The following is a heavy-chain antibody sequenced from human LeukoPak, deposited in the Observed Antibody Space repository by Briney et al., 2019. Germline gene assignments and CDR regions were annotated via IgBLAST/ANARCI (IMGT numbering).Heavy chain of an antibody. CDR3: ARDYDRWNNDCFDP. V-gene: IGHV1-18*01. J-gene: IGHJ5*02. CDR2: VGAYDGDT. Sequence: GASVKVSCKASGYTFTNYGISWVRQAPGQGLEWIGWVGAYDGDTNYAEKVQGRVTMTTDTSTSTAYLELRSLRSDDTAVYYCARDYDRWNNDCFDPRGQGTLVIVSS. D-gene: IGHD1/OR15-1a*01. CDR1: GYTFTNYG.